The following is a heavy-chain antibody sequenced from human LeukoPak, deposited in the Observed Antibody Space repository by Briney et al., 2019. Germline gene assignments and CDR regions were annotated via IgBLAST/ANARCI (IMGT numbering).Heavy chain of an antibody. J-gene: IGHJ4*02. Sequence: PGESLTLSCAASGFTFSSWVRQAPGQRLEWVSTISGSGGSRSYADCVKGRFTISRDNSKNTLYLQMNSLRAENSAVYYCAQVQTGSGDYHPFDHWGQGTLVTVSS. V-gene: IGHV3-23*01. CDR1: GFTFSS. CDR3: AQVQTGSGDYHPFDH. CDR2: ISGSGGSR. D-gene: IGHD3-22*01.